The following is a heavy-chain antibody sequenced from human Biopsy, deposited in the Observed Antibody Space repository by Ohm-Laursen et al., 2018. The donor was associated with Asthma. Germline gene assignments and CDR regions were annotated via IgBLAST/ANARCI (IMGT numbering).Heavy chain of an antibody. V-gene: IGHV3-30*18. CDR3: AKRRGYSGHDNDY. CDR1: GFMFRSFG. D-gene: IGHD5-12*01. J-gene: IGHJ4*02. CDR2: ISYDGNHK. Sequence: RSLRLFCAAFGFMFRSFGMHWVRQAPGKGLEWVAVISYDGNHKFYEDSVKGRFTISRDNSKNTLYLQMNSLRTEDTAVYYCAKRRGYSGHDNDYWGQGTLVIVSS.